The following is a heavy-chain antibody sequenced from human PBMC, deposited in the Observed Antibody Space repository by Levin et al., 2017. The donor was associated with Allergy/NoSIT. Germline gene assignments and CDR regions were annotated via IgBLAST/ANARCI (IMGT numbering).Heavy chain of an antibody. D-gene: IGHD3-9*01. CDR2: IYHSGTT. V-gene: IGHV4-4*02. J-gene: IGHJ6*02. CDR1: GGPIISTNW. Sequence: SETLSLTCAVSGGPIISTNWWTWVRQTPGTGLEWLGEIYHSGTTNYNPSLNSRVTISVDKYKNQFSLNLSSVTAADTAVYYCAREEYDSLSFDRYGFDVWGQGTTVTVSS. CDR3: AREEYDSLSFDRYGFDV.